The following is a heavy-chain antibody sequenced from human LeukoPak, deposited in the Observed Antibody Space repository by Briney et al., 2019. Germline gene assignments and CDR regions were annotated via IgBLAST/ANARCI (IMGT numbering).Heavy chain of an antibody. CDR2: THSDGTT. D-gene: IGHD3-10*01. Sequence: GGSLRLSCAVSGFTASNNFMSWVRQAPGKGLEWVSVTHSDGTTYFADSVQGRFTISADNSKNTVYLQLNSLRDEDTAVYYCARPSSLDGSGRYYIDYWGQGTLVTVSS. V-gene: IGHV3-66*01. CDR1: GFTASNNF. J-gene: IGHJ4*02. CDR3: ARPSSLDGSGRYYIDY.